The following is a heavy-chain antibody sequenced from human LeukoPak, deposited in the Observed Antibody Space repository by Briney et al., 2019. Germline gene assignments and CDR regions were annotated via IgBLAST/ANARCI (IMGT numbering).Heavy chain of an antibody. CDR2: ISGSGTTI. D-gene: IGHD1-14*01. CDR3: GRDRTPQTDPSSYGVDV. J-gene: IGHJ6*02. V-gene: IGHV3-48*03. Sequence: PGGSLRLSCVASGFAFSTYEMNWVRQAPGQGPEWVSYISGSGTTIYYAASVKGRFTISRDNAKNSLYLQMNGLRAEDTAVYYCGRDRTPQTDPSSYGVDVWGQGTTVTVSS. CDR1: GFAFSTYE.